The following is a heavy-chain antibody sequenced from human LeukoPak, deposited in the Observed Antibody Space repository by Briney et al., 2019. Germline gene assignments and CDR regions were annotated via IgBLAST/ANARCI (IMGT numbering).Heavy chain of an antibody. CDR2: IFYSGST. J-gene: IGHJ6*02. CDR1: GGSISSYY. Sequence: SQTLSLTCAVSGGSISSYYWSWVRQPPGKGLEWVGYIFYSGSTNYNPSIKCRLTIAVDASNNLYSLKHSAVTDADSAVYYCGRVYGGRGAYYDYGMDVWGQGTTVTVSS. D-gene: IGHD2-15*01. CDR3: GRVYGGRGAYYDYGMDV. V-gene: IGHV4-59*01.